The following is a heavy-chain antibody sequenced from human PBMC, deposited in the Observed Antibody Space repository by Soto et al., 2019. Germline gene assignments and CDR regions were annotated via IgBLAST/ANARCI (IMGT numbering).Heavy chain of an antibody. Sequence: EVQLMESGGGLVKPGGTLRLSCVGSGFGLSDYAMSWVRQIPGKGLEWVSAISASGGSIFYADSVKGRFTISRDLRNNTLFLQMNTLKAEDTAFYFCAKDGSGTYYRFFDTWGQGALVTVSS. J-gene: IGHJ4*02. V-gene: IGHV3-23*01. CDR2: ISASGGSI. D-gene: IGHD3-3*01. CDR1: GFGLSDYA. CDR3: AKDGSGTYYRFFDT.